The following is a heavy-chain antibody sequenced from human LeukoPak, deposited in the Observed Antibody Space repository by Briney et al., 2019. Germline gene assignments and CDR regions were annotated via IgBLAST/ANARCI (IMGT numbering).Heavy chain of an antibody. V-gene: IGHV1-18*04. D-gene: IGHD3-10*01. CDR2: ISADNGNT. J-gene: IGHJ6*04. CDR3: ARDHYYYGSGTTGYGMDV. Sequence: ASVKVSCKASGYTFISYGISWVRQAPGRGLEWMGWISADNGNTNFAQNLQGGVTMTTDTSTSTAYMELRSLKSDDTAVYYCARDHYYYGSGTTGYGMDVWGKGTTVTVSS. CDR1: GYTFISYG.